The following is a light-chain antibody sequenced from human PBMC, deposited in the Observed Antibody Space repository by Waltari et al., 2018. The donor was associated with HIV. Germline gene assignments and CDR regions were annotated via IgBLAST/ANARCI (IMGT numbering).Light chain of an antibody. J-gene: IGLJ2*01. CDR3: QVWDSSSDHVV. CDR1: NIGSKS. V-gene: IGLV3-21*02. CDR2: DDS. Sequence: SYVLTQPPSVSVAPGQTARITCGGNNIGSKSVHWYQQKPGQAPVLVVYDDSDRPSGFPGRFSGSNSGNTATLTISRVEAGDEADYYCQVWDSSSDHVVFGGGTRLTVL.